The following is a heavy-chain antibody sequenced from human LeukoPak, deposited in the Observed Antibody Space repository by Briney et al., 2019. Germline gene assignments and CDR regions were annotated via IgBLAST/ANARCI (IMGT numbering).Heavy chain of an antibody. V-gene: IGHV4-39*01. CDR3: AGLWFGESAHDY. Sequence: PSETLSLTCTVSGGSISSSSYYWGWIRQPPGKGLEWIGSIYYSGSTYYNPSLKSRVTISVDTSKNQFSLKLSSVTAADTAVYYCAGLWFGESAHDYWGQGTLVTVSS. CDR2: IYYSGST. D-gene: IGHD3-10*01. CDR1: GGSISSSSYY. J-gene: IGHJ4*02.